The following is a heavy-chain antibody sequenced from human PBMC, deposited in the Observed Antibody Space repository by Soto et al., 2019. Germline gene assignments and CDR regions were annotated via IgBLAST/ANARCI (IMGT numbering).Heavy chain of an antibody. J-gene: IGHJ4*02. CDR1: GYTFTSYA. CDR3: ARVIAAADPFDY. CDR2: INAGNGNT. V-gene: IGHV1-3*01. Sequence: ASVKVSCKASGYTFTSYAMHWVRQAPGQRLEWMGWINAGNGNTKYSQKFQGRVTITRDTSASTAYMELSSLRSEDTAVYYCARVIAAADPFDYWGQGTLVTVPQ. D-gene: IGHD6-13*01.